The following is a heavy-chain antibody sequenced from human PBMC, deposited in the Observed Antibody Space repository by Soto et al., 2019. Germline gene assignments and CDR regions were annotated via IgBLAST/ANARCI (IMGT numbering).Heavy chain of an antibody. CDR2: FFYSGST. Sequence: SSETLSLTCTVSGGSISSHYWNWIRQPPGKGLEWIGYFFYSGSTNYNPSLKSRVTISVDTSKNQFSLMLSSVTAADTAVYFCARSYSSSLHFDYWGQGTLVTVSS. D-gene: IGHD6-13*01. J-gene: IGHJ4*02. CDR3: ARSYSSSLHFDY. V-gene: IGHV4-59*08. CDR1: GGSISSHY.